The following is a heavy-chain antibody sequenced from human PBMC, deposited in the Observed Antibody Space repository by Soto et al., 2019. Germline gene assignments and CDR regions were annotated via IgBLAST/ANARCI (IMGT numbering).Heavy chain of an antibody. J-gene: IGHJ4*02. CDR3: ARGYDGNLDY. V-gene: IGHV4-30-2*01. CDR1: GGSISSGGYS. D-gene: IGHD1-1*01. CDR2: IYHSGST. Sequence: SETLSLTCAVSGGSISSGGYSWSWIRQPPGKGLEWIGYIYHSGSTYYNPSLKSRVTISVDRSKNQFSLKLSSVTAADTVVYYCARGYDGNLDYWGQGTLVTVSS.